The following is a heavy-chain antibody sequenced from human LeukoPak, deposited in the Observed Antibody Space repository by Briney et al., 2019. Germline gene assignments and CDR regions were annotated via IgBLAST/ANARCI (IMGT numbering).Heavy chain of an antibody. Sequence: PSETLSLTCTVSAYSISSDYYWGWIRQPPGKGLEWIGSIYHSGSPYYNPSLKSRVTISVDTSKNQFSLKLSSVTAADTAVYYCARGTRWGYYFDYWGQGTLVTVSS. V-gene: IGHV4-38-2*02. J-gene: IGHJ4*02. CDR1: AYSISSDYY. CDR3: ARGTRWGYYFDY. D-gene: IGHD3-16*01. CDR2: IYHSGSP.